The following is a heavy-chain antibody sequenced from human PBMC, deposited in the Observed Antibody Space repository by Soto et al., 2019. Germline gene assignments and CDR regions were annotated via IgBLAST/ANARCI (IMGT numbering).Heavy chain of an antibody. V-gene: IGHV3-66*01. J-gene: IGHJ4*02. CDR2: IYSGGST. D-gene: IGHD3-16*01. Sequence: EVPLVESGGGLVQPGGSLRLSCAASGFTVSTKYMSWVRQAPGKGLEWVSVIYSGGSTFYADSVRGRFTISRDNSKNTVNLHTNSRRAEDTSVYYCAREPWAAAYWVRGSLVTVSS. CDR3: AREPWAAAY. CDR1: GFTVSTKY.